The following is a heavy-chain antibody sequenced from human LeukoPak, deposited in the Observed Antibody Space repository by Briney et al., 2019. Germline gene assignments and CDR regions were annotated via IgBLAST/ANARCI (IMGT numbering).Heavy chain of an antibody. CDR1: GFTFNNYW. V-gene: IGHV3-30*18. J-gene: IGHJ4*02. CDR2: ISYDGSNK. CDR3: AKDIAATIVTGYGQ. D-gene: IGHD5-12*01. Sequence: GGSLRLSCAASGFTFNNYWMSWVRQAPGKGLEWVAVISYDGSNKYYADSVKGRFTISRDNSKNTLYLQMNSLRAEDTAVYYCAKDIAATIVTGYGQWGQGIQVTVSS.